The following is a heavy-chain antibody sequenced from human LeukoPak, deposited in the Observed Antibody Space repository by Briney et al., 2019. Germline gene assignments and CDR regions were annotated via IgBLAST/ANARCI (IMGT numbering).Heavy chain of an antibody. D-gene: IGHD3-22*01. CDR3: ARQTIVVAPLDY. J-gene: IGHJ4*02. V-gene: IGHV3-48*03. CDR1: GFTFSSYE. CDR2: ISRSGSTI. Sequence: GGSLRLSCAASGFTFSSYEMNWVRQAPGKGLEWVSYISRSGSTIYYADSVKGRFSISRDNAKNSLFLQMNSLRAEDTAVYYCARQTIVVAPLDYWGQGTLVTVSS.